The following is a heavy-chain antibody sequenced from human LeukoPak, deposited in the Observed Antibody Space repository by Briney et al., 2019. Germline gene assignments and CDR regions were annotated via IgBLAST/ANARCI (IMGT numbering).Heavy chain of an antibody. V-gene: IGHV4-34*01. D-gene: IGHD1-26*01. CDR3: ASVGATTPPTFDY. CDR2: INHSGST. J-gene: IGHJ4*02. Sequence: SETLSLTCAVYGGSFSGYYWSWIRQPPGKGLEWIGEINHSGSTNYNPSLKSRVTISVDTSKNQFSLKLSSVTAADTAVYYCASVGATTPPTFDYWGQGTLVTASS. CDR1: GGSFSGYY.